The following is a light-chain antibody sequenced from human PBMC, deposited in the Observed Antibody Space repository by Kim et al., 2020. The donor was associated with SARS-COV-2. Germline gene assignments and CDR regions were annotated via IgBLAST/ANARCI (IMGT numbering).Light chain of an antibody. J-gene: IGKJ1*01. Sequence: PRERVTLSCRASQSINSKYLAWYQQKPGQAPRLLIYGASSRATGIPDRFSGSGSGTDFTLTISRLEPEDFAVYYCQQYGSSPPWTFGQGTKVDIK. V-gene: IGKV3-20*01. CDR1: QSINSKY. CDR3: QQYGSSPPWT. CDR2: GAS.